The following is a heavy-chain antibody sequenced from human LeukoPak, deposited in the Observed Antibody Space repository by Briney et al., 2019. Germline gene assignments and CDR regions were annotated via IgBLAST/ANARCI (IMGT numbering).Heavy chain of an antibody. D-gene: IGHD2/OR15-2a*01. CDR3: AGHPLSNPFDF. V-gene: IGHV4-59*08. CDR1: GASITSSY. Sequence: PSETLSLTCTVSGASITSSYWSWIRQPPGKGLEWIGYVYHTGNTDYNPSLRSRVTISLDTSKSHFTLSLSSATAAATAVSFCAGHPLSNPFDFWGRGNLVTVSS. J-gene: IGHJ4*02. CDR2: VYHTGNT.